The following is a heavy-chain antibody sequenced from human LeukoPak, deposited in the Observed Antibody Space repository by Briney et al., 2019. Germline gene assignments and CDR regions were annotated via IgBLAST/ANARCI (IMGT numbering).Heavy chain of an antibody. D-gene: IGHD3-10*01. CDR3: AKVVTTMVRGVTDY. Sequence: GGSLRLSCAASEFSVGSNYMTWVRQAPGKRLEWVSLIYSGGSTYYADSVKGRFTISRDNSKNTLYLQMNSLRAEDTAVYYCAKVVTTMVRGVTDYWGQGTLVTVSS. CDR1: EFSVGSNY. J-gene: IGHJ4*02. V-gene: IGHV3-53*01. CDR2: IYSGGST.